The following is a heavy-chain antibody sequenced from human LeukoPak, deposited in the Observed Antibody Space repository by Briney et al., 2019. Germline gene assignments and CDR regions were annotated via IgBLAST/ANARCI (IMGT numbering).Heavy chain of an antibody. J-gene: IGHJ4*02. CDR2: ISSSSSTI. CDR3: ARTRTGFDY. D-gene: IGHD1-14*01. V-gene: IGHV3-48*01. Sequence: PGGSLRLSCAASGFTFSSYSMNWVRQAPGKGLEWVSYISSSSSTIYYADSVKGRFTISRDNAKTSLYLQMNSLRAEDTAVYYCARTRTGFDYWGQGTLVTVSS. CDR1: GFTFSSYS.